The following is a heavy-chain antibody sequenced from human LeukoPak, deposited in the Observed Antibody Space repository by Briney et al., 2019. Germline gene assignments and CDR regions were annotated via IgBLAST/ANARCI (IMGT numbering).Heavy chain of an antibody. Sequence: PGGSLRLSCAASGFTFSSHAMTWVRQAPGKGLEWGSSITGSGGSTFYAASVKGRFTTSRDNSKNTLYLQMNSLRAEDTAVYYCAKLGISDGIDYWGQGTLVTVSS. CDR1: GFTFSSHA. CDR3: AKLGISDGIDY. D-gene: IGHD1-14*01. V-gene: IGHV3-23*01. CDR2: ITGSGGST. J-gene: IGHJ4*02.